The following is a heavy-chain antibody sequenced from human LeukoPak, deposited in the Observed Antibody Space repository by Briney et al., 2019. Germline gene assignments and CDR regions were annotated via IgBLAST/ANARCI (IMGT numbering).Heavy chain of an antibody. CDR1: GGSFSGYY. CDR3: ARANPYGGNAYCQH. CDR2: INHSGST. D-gene: IGHD4-23*01. V-gene: IGHV4-34*01. J-gene: IGHJ1*01. Sequence: PSETLSLTCAVYGGSFSGYYWSWIRQPPGKGLEWIGGINHSGSTNYNPSLKSRVPISVDTSKNQFSLKLSSVTAADTGVYYCARANPYGGNAYCQHWRQGTLVTVSS.